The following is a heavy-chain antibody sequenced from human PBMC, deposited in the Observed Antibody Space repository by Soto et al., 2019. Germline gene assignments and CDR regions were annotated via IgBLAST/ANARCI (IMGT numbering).Heavy chain of an antibody. D-gene: IGHD3-10*01. CDR1: GDTFNFYS. Sequence: QVQSVQSGAEVKRPGSSVKVCCKASGDTFNFYSITWVRQAPGLGLEWMGRVNPIVSMSNYAQKFQGRVTMTADKSTSTAYMELSSLRPEDTAIYYCASSYGSGYRAFDYWGQGALVTVSS. V-gene: IGHV1-69*02. CDR2: VNPIVSMS. J-gene: IGHJ4*02. CDR3: ASSYGSGYRAFDY.